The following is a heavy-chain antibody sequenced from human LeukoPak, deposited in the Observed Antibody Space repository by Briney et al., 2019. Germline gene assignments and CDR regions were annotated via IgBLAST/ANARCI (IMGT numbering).Heavy chain of an antibody. CDR2: IKQDGSET. CDR3: ARRIQGMAPYYFDY. J-gene: IGHJ4*02. Sequence: AGGSLRLSCAASRFTLSNYWMSWVRQAPGKGLEWVANIKQDGSETYYVDSVKGRFTISRDNAKNSLSLQMNSLRAEDTAVYYCARRIQGMAPYYFDYWGQGTLVTVSS. D-gene: IGHD5-24*01. CDR1: RFTLSNYW. V-gene: IGHV3-7*01.